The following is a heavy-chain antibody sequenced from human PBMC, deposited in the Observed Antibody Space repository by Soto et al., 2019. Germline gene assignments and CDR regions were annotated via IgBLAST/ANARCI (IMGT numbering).Heavy chain of an antibody. CDR3: ASSRGITIFRVVIIPPPDY. V-gene: IGHV4-59*01. D-gene: IGHD3-3*01. CDR2: IYYSGST. CDR1: GGSISSYY. Sequence: PSETLSLTCTVSGGSISSYYWSWIRQPPGKGLEWIGYIYYSGSTNYNPSLKSRVTISVDTSKNQFSLKLSSVTAADTAVYYCASSRGITIFRVVIIPPPDYWGQGTLVTVSS. J-gene: IGHJ4*02.